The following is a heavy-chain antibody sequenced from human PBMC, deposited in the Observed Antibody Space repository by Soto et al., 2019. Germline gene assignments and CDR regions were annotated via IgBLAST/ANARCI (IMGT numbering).Heavy chain of an antibody. CDR1: GFPFSNAW. Sequence: GGSLRLSCAASGFPFSNAWISWVRQAPGKGLERVGRSKNKTEGGTTDYAAPVKGRFTISRDDSKNTLYLQMNSLKTEDTAVYYCTTAYCGGDCYLENYYYYGMDVWGQGTTVTVS. V-gene: IGHV3-15*01. CDR2: SKNKTEGGTT. D-gene: IGHD2-21*02. J-gene: IGHJ6*02. CDR3: TTAYCGGDCYLENYYYYGMDV.